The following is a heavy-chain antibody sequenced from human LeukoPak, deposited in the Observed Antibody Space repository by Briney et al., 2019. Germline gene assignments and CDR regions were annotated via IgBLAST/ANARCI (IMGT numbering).Heavy chain of an antibody. V-gene: IGHV1-2*02. CDR2: INPESVGR. CDR3: ARARSSGYQGYGTDV. J-gene: IGHJ6*02. CDR1: GYTFTDYY. D-gene: IGHD3-22*01. Sequence: RASVKVSCKASGYTFTDYYMHWVRQAPGQGLEWMGWINPESVGRNYAQKFQGRVTMTRDPSINTAYMELSSLRSDDTAVYYCARARSSGYQGYGTDVWGQGTTVTVS.